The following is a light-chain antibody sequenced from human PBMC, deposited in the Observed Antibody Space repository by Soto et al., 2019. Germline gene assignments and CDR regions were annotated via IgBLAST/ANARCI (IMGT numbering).Light chain of an antibody. CDR3: QQYNSWPRT. Sequence: EIVLTQSPVTLSLSPGQRATLSCRASQTVGSNYLAWYQQKPGQAPRVLIHGASSRATGIPDRFNGSGSGTDFTLTIGSLQSEDFAVYYCQQYNSWPRTFGQGTKVDIK. V-gene: IGKV3-20*01. CDR2: GAS. J-gene: IGKJ1*01. CDR1: QTVGSNY.